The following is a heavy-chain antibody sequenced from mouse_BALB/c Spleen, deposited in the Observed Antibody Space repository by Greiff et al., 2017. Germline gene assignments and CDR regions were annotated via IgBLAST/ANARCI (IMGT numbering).Heavy chain of an antibody. J-gene: IGHJ4*01. CDR3: ARSEYGNYFFYAMDY. V-gene: IGHV5-17*02. CDR2: ISSGSSTI. D-gene: IGHD2-10*02. CDR1: GFTFSSFG. Sequence: EVQLVESGGGLVQPGGSRKLSCAASGFTFSSFGMHWVRQAPEKGLEWVAYISSGSSTIYYADTVKGRFTISRDNPKNTLFLQMTSLRSEDTAMYYCARSEYGNYFFYAMDYWGQGTSVTVSS.